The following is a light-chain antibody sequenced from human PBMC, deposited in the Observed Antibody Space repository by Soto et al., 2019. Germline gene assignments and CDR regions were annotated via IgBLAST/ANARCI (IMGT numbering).Light chain of an antibody. V-gene: IGLV2-14*01. CDR2: EVT. CDR3: SSYTDSITLVV. J-gene: IGLJ2*01. Sequence: QSALTQPASVSGSPGQSITISCTGTSSDVGGYNYVCWYQQHPGKAPKLMIYEVTNRPSGVSNRFSGSKSGNTASLTISGLQAEDEADYYCSSYTDSITLVVFGGGTKLTVL. CDR1: SSDVGGYNY.